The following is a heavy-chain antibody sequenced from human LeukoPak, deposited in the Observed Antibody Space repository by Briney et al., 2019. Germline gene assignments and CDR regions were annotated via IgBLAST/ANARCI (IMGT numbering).Heavy chain of an antibody. V-gene: IGHV3-23*01. CDR1: GFTFSSYA. J-gene: IGHJ4*02. CDR2: ISGSGGST. D-gene: IGHD3-3*01. Sequence: GGSLRLSCAASGFTFSSYAMSWVRQAPGKGLEWVSAISGSGGSTYYADSVKGRFTISRDNSKNTLYLQMNSLRAEDTAVYYCVKSRATGTSRSLDYWGQGTLVTVSS. CDR3: VKSRATGTSRSLDY.